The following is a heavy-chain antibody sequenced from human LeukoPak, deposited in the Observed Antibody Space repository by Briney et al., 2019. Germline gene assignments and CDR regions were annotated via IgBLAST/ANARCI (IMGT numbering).Heavy chain of an antibody. CDR2: ISAYNGNT. J-gene: IGHJ5*02. D-gene: IGHD7-27*01. CDR3: ARPWGNWFDP. Sequence: VSVKVSCKASGYTFTSYGISWVRQTPGQGLEWMGWISAYNGNTNYAQKLQGRVTMTTDASTSTAYMELRSLRSDDTAVYYCARPWGNWFDPWGQGTLVTVSS. CDR1: GYTFTSYG. V-gene: IGHV1-18*01.